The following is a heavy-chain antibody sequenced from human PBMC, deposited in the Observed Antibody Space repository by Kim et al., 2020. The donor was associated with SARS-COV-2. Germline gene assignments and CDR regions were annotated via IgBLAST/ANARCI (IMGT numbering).Heavy chain of an antibody. D-gene: IGHD4-17*01. CDR2: ISFDGTNK. J-gene: IGHJ6*02. Sequence: GGSLRLSCAVSGLTFSSYAFHWVRQAPGKGLEWVALISFDGTNKYYADSLKGPFTISRENSKNTVYLQMNRLTAQDSGVYYCAKPSSDYTYYYAMDIWGQGTTVTVYS. V-gene: IGHV3-30-3*02. CDR1: GLTFSSYA. CDR3: AKPSSDYTYYYAMDI.